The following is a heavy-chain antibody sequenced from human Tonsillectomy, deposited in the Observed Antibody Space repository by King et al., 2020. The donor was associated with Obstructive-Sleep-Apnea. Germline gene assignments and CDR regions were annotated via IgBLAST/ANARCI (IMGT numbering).Heavy chain of an antibody. Sequence: QLVQSGAAVRQPGASVKVSCKASDYTFLSNSITWVRQAPGQGLEWMGWISGDNGKTYYPQRFQGRVTLTTETSTSTAYMDLRSLTSDDTAVYYCATTPYDSPFYLDSWGQGTLVSVSS. CDR1: DYTFLSNS. CDR3: ATTPYDSPFYLDS. D-gene: IGHD3-22*01. J-gene: IGHJ5*01. CDR2: ISGDNGKT. V-gene: IGHV1-18*01.